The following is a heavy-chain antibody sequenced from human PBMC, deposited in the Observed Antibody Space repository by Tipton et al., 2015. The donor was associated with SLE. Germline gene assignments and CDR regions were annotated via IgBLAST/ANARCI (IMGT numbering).Heavy chain of an antibody. Sequence: TLSLTCTVSGGSISSYYWTWTRQPPGKGLEWIGYIYYSGSTNYNPSLKSRVTISVDTSTNQFSLKLSSVTAADTAVYYCARLGGKGDYWGQGTLVTVSS. CDR1: GGSISSYY. CDR2: IYYSGST. V-gene: IGHV4-59*12. J-gene: IGHJ4*02. D-gene: IGHD4-23*01. CDR3: ARLGGKGDY.